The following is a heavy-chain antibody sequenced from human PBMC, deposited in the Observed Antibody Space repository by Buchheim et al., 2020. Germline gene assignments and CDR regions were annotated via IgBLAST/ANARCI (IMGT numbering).Heavy chain of an antibody. CDR3: ARAFTMIVVVIPRD. CDR1: GFTFSSYE. CDR2: ISSIGSTI. J-gene: IGHJ4*02. Sequence: EVQLVESGGGLVQPGGSLRLSCAASGFTFSSYEMNWVRQAPGKGLEWVSYISSIGSTIYYADSVKGRFTISRDHSKNTLYLQMNSLRAEDTAVYYCARAFTMIVVVIPRDWGQGTL. D-gene: IGHD3-22*01. V-gene: IGHV3-48*03.